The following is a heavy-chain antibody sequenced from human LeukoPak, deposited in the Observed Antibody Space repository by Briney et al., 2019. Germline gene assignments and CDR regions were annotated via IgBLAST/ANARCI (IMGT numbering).Heavy chain of an antibody. Sequence: PGGSLRLSCAASGFTLSSYAMSWVRRAPGKGLEWVSLISGNAGSTYYADSVKGRFTISRDNAKNSLCLQVNSLRAEDTALYYCAKDFRYDSSGIDYWGQGTLVTVSS. CDR1: GFTLSSYA. V-gene: IGHV3-23*01. CDR2: ISGNAGST. D-gene: IGHD3-22*01. J-gene: IGHJ4*02. CDR3: AKDFRYDSSGIDY.